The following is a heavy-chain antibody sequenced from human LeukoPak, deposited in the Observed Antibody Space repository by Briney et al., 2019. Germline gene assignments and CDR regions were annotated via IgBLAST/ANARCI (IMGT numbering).Heavy chain of an antibody. CDR1: GGTFSSYA. CDR3: ARSPGGDGYNFDY. V-gene: IGHV1-69*05. J-gene: IGHJ4*02. D-gene: IGHD5-24*01. CDR2: IIPIFGTA. Sequence: SVKVSCKASGGTFSSYAISWVRQAPGQGLEWMGGIIPIFGTANHAQKFQGRVTITTDESTSTAYMELSSLRSEDTAVYYCARSPGGDGYNFDYWGQGTLVTVSS.